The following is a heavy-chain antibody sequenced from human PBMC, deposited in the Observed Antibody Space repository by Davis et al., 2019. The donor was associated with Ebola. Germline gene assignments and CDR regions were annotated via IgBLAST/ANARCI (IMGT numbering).Heavy chain of an antibody. CDR3: ARDPSIRRVAAAGRLSYGMDV. CDR1: GYTFTSYD. V-gene: IGHV1-46*01. D-gene: IGHD6-13*01. Sequence: ASVKVSCKASGYTFTSYDINWVRQAPGQGLEWMGIINPSGGSTSYAQKFQGRVTMTRDTSTSTVYMELSSLRSEDTAVYYCARDPSIRRVAAAGRLSYGMDVWGQGTTVTVSS. J-gene: IGHJ6*02. CDR2: INPSGGST.